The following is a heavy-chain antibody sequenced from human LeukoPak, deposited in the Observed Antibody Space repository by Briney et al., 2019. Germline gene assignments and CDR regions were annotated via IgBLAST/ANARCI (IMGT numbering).Heavy chain of an antibody. D-gene: IGHD3-22*01. V-gene: IGHV3-23*05. CDR1: GFTFNSFN. J-gene: IGHJ4*02. CDR2: DHGSGSRT. Sequence: GASLTLSCGVSGFTFNSFNMKWVRHAPGKGREWVSVDHGSGSRTYYGHCVKGRFTIYRDNSKNMLYLQMNSLRAVDTAGYYCAKGGDSSGSHLYYFDCWGQGTLVTVS. CDR3: AKGGDSSGSHLYYFDC.